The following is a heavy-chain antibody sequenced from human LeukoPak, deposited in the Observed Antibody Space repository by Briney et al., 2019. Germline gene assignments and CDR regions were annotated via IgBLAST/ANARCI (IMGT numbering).Heavy chain of an antibody. CDR3: ARDLSWFGEGFDY. Sequence: SETLSLTCTVSGGSISSYYWTWIRQPPGKGLEWIGYVYHSGSTNYNPSLKSRVTISVDTSKNQFSLKLSSVTAADTAVYYCARDLSWFGEGFDYWGQGILVTVSS. CDR2: VYHSGST. J-gene: IGHJ4*02. V-gene: IGHV4-59*01. CDR1: GGSISSYY. D-gene: IGHD3-10*01.